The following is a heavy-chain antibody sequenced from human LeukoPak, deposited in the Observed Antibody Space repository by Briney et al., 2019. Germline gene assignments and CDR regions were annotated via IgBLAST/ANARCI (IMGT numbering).Heavy chain of an antibody. CDR2: ISYDGSNK. CDR3: AKDHPPRVGYYGSGSYYNVYDY. Sequence: GGSLRLYCAASGFTFSSYGMHWVRQATGKGLEWVAVISYDGSNKYYADTVKGRFTISRDNSKNTLYLQMNSLRAEDTAVYYCAKDHPPRVGYYGSGSYYNVYDYWGQGTLVTVSS. V-gene: IGHV3-30*18. CDR1: GFTFSSYG. J-gene: IGHJ4*02. D-gene: IGHD3-10*01.